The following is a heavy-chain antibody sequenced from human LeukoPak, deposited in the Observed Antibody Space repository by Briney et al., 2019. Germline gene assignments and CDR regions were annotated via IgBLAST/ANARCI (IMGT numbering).Heavy chain of an antibody. CDR3: ARAAAADSSGWYPWGDF. CDR1: GFNFSNFA. D-gene: IGHD6-19*01. CDR2: ISFDASNH. Sequence: GRSLRLSCAASGFNFSNFAMHWVRQAPGKGLEWVALISFDASNHSHADSVRGRFTISRDSSRNTLFLQMNSLRAADTAVYYCARAAAADSSGWYPWGDFWGQGSLVTVSS. J-gene: IGHJ4*02. V-gene: IGHV3-30*01.